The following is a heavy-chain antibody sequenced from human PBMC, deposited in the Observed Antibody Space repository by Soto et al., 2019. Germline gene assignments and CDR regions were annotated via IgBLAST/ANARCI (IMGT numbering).Heavy chain of an antibody. D-gene: IGHD3-22*01. CDR3: ARVNSQYDSTGSEDY. V-gene: IGHV3-11*05. CDR2: ISSSSSYT. Sequence: GGSRRLSCAASGFPFSTYAMPWVRQAPGKGLEWVSYISSSSSYTNYADSVKGRFTISRDNAKNSLYLQMNSLRAEDTAVYYCARVNSQYDSTGSEDYWGQGTLVTVSS. CDR1: GFPFSTYA. J-gene: IGHJ4*02.